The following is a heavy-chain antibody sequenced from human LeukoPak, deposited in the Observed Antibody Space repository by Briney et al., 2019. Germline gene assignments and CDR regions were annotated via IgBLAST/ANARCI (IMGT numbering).Heavy chain of an antibody. D-gene: IGHD3-22*01. CDR2: INNDGSAT. Sequence: GGSLRLSCVVSGFTFSSYWMHWVRQGPGRGLEWVSDINNDGSATSYGDPVKGRFTVSRDNAQNTLYLQMNSLGVEDSAVYYCARGYRDFWGQRTLVTVSS. CDR3: ARGYRDF. V-gene: IGHV3-74*01. CDR1: GFTFSSYW. J-gene: IGHJ4*02.